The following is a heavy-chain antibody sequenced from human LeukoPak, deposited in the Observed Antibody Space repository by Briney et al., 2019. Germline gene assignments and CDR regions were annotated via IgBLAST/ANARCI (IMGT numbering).Heavy chain of an antibody. CDR3: ARNRGYTFDY. D-gene: IGHD5-18*01. CDR2: ISSSSSGI. V-gene: IGHV3-48*02. J-gene: IGHJ4*02. CDR1: GFTFSSCT. Sequence: GGSLRLSCAASGFTFSSCTMNWVRQAPGKGLEWFSYISSSSSGIYYADSVKGRLTISRDNAKNSLYLQMNSLRDEDTAVYYCARNRGYTFDYWGQGTLVTVSA.